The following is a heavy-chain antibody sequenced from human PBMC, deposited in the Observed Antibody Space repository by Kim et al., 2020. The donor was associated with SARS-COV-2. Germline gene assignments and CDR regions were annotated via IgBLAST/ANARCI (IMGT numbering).Heavy chain of an antibody. J-gene: IGHJ3*02. V-gene: IGHV4-39*01. CDR1: GGSISSSSYY. CDR3: ATTLNWNDDNDAFDI. CDR2: IYYSGST. D-gene: IGHD1-1*01. Sequence: SETLSLTCTVSGGSISSSSYYWGWIRQPPGKGLEWIGSIYYSGSTYYNPSLKSRVTISVDTSKNQFSLKLSSVTAADTAVYYCATTLNWNDDNDAFDIWGQGTMVTVSS.